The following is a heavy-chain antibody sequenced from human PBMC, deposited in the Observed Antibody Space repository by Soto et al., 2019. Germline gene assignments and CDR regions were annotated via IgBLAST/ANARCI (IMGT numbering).Heavy chain of an antibody. D-gene: IGHD6-19*01. Sequence: QITLKESGPTLVKPTQTLTLTCTFSGFSLSTSGVGVGWIRQPPGKALEWLALIYWDDDKRYSPSLKSRLTITKDTSKNQVVLTMTNMAPVDTATYYCAHTKVQWYSSGSNWFAPWGQGTLVTVSS. CDR3: AHTKVQWYSSGSNWFAP. V-gene: IGHV2-5*02. CDR1: GFSLSTSGVG. CDR2: IYWDDDK. J-gene: IGHJ5*02.